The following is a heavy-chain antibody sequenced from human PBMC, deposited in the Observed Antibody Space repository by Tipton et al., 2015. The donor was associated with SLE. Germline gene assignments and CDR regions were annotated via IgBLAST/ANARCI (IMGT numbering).Heavy chain of an antibody. V-gene: IGHV1-18*01. CDR3: ARDRSAVKGDAFDI. CDR1: GATFNNYA. J-gene: IGHJ3*02. CDR2: ISAYNGDT. Sequence: QLVQSGAEVKKPGSSVKVSCKASGATFNNYAINWVRQAPGQGLEWMGWISAYNGDTNYAQKVQGRVTMTTDKSTSTAYMELRSLRSDDTAVYYCARDRSAVKGDAFDIWGQGTMVTVSS.